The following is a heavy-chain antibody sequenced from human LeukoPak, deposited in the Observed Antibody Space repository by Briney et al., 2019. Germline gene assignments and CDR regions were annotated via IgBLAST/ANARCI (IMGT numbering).Heavy chain of an antibody. CDR2: ISGGTT. CDR1: GFTFGDYL. CDR3: SRGSGWLSVY. Sequence: GGSPRLSCTASGFTFGDYLMSWFRQAPGKGLEWIGFISGGTTEYAASVKGRFTISRDDSTSIAYLQMNSLTTEDTAVYYCSRGSGWLSVYWGQGTLVTVSS. V-gene: IGHV3-49*03. D-gene: IGHD6-19*01. J-gene: IGHJ4*02.